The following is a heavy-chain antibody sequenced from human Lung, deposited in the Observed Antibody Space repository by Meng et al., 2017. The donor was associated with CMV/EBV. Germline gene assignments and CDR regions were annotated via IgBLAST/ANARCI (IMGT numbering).Heavy chain of an antibody. D-gene: IGHD1-1*01. J-gene: IGHJ5*02. CDR2: IYYSGST. CDR3: ASYRSGNPGRFDP. CDR1: GGSISSYY. Sequence: SETXSLXXTVSGGSISSYYWSWIRQPPGKGLEWIGYIYYSGSTNYNPSLKSRVTISVDTSKNQFSLKLSSVTAADTAVYYCASYRSGNPGRFDPWGQGTLVTVSS. V-gene: IGHV4-59*01.